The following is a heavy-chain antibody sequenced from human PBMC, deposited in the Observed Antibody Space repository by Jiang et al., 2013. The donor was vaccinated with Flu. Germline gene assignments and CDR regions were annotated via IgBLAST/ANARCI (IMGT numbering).Heavy chain of an antibody. CDR2: IYPGDSDT. V-gene: IGHV5-51*01. D-gene: IGHD6-19*01. J-gene: IGHJ4*02. CDR3: ARPGIAVAGVGWDY. Sequence: LEWMGIIYPGDSDTRYSPSFQGQVTISADKSISTAYLQWSSLKASDTAMYYCARPGIAVAGVGWDYWGQGTLVTVSS.